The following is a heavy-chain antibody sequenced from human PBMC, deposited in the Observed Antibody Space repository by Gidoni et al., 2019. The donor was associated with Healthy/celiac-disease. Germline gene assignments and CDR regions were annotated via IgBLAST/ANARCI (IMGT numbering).Heavy chain of an antibody. Sequence: EVQLVESGGGLVKPGRSLRLSCTASGFTFGDYAMSWFRQAPGKGLEWVGFIRSKAYGGTTEYAASVKGRFTISRDDSKSIAYLQMNSLKTEDTAVYYCTRDKNTIAVAVHDAFDIWGQGTMVTVSS. J-gene: IGHJ3*02. CDR1: GFTFGDYA. CDR3: TRDKNTIAVAVHDAFDI. D-gene: IGHD6-19*01. V-gene: IGHV3-49*05. CDR2: IRSKAYGGTT.